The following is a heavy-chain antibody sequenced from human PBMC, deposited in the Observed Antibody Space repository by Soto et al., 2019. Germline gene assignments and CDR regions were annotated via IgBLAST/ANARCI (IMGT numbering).Heavy chain of an antibody. CDR1: GFTFSDSY. CDR3: ARVSWREKYGMDV. V-gene: IGHV3-11*01. CDR2: ITFSGNTV. Sequence: GGSLRLSCAASGFTFSDSYMSWIRQAPGKGLEWISYITFSGNTVYYADSLKGRFTISRDNAKNSPYLQMNRLRAEDTAVYYCARVSWREKYGMDVWGQGTTVTVSS. J-gene: IGHJ6*02.